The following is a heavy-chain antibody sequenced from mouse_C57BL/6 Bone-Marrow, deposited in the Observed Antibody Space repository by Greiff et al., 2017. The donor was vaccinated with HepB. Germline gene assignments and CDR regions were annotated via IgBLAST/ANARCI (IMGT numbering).Heavy chain of an antibody. CDR2: IYWDDDK. J-gene: IGHJ3*01. V-gene: IGHV8-12*01. D-gene: IGHD2-2*01. Sequence: QVTLKESGPGILQSSQTLSLTCSFSGFSLSTSGMGVSWIRQPSGKGLEWLAHIYWDDDKRYNPSLKSRLTISKDTSRNQVFLKITSVDTADTATYYCARRDGYDEDFAYWGQGTLVTVSA. CDR1: GFSLSTSGMG. CDR3: ARRDGYDEDFAY.